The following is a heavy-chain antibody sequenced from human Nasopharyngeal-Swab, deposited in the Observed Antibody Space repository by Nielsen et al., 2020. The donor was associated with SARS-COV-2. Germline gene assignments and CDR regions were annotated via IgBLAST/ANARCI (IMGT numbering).Heavy chain of an antibody. Sequence: GESLKISCAASGFTFSSYGMHWVRQAPGKGLEWVAVTSYDGSNKYYADSVKGRFTISRDNSKNTLYLQMNSLRAEDTAVYYCARNGEVGSSWPNFDYWGQGTLVTVSS. D-gene: IGHD6-13*01. V-gene: IGHV3-30*03. CDR1: GFTFSSYG. CDR2: TSYDGSNK. J-gene: IGHJ4*02. CDR3: ARNGEVGSSWPNFDY.